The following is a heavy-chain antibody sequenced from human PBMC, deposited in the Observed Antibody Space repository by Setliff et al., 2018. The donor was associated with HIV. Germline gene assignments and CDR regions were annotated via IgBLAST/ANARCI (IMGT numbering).Heavy chain of an antibody. CDR1: GYTFTGSF. CDR3: ARDDHGDPFDY. Sequence: GASVKVSCKSSGYTFTGSFMHWVRQAPGQGLGWMGWINCNSGGTYYAQNFQGRVTMTRDTSINTAYMELSRLRSDDTAVYYCARDDHGDPFDYWGQGTLVTVSS. D-gene: IGHD4-17*01. J-gene: IGHJ4*02. V-gene: IGHV1-2*02. CDR2: INCNSGGT.